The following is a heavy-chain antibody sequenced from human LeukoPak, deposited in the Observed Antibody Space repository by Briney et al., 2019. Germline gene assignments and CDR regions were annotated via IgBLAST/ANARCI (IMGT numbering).Heavy chain of an antibody. J-gene: IGHJ4*02. CDR3: AKVLDIVVVVAALDY. CDR2: IRYDGSNK. V-gene: IGHV3-30*02. D-gene: IGHD2-15*01. CDR1: GFTFSSYG. Sequence: GGSLRLSCAASGFTFSSYGMHWVRQAPGKGLEWVAFIRYDGSNKYYADSVKGRFTTSRDNSKNTLYLQMNSLRAEDTAVYYCAKVLDIVVVVAALDYWSQGTLVTVSS.